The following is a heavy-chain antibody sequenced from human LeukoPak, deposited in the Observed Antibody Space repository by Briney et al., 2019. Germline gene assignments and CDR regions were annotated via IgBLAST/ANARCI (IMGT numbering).Heavy chain of an antibody. D-gene: IGHD3-22*01. V-gene: IGHV3-11*04. CDR2: IGTSASAI. Sequence: PGGSLRLSCAASGFTCSDYYMSWIRQAPGKGLEWVSYIGTSASAIYYADSVKGRFTISRDNAKNSLYLQMSSLRAEDTAVYCCARAGSMTRIGAFDILGQGTMVTVSS. CDR1: GFTCSDYY. CDR3: ARAGSMTRIGAFDI. J-gene: IGHJ3*02.